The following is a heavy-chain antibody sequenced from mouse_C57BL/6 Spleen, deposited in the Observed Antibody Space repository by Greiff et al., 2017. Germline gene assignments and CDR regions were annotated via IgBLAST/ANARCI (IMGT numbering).Heavy chain of an antibody. CDR2: IYPGSGST. CDR3: ERRDTVVRYAMDY. Sequence: QVQLQQPGAELVKPGASVKMSCKASGYTFTSYWITWVKQRPGQGLEWIGDIYPGSGSTNYNEKFKSKATLTVDTSSSTAYMQLSSLTSEDSAVYYCERRDTVVRYAMDYWGQGTSVTVSS. J-gene: IGHJ4*01. D-gene: IGHD1-1*01. CDR1: GYTFTSYW. V-gene: IGHV1-55*01.